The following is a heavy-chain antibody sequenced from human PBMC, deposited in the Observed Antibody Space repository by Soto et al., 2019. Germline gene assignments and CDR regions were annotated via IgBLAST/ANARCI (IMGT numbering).Heavy chain of an antibody. CDR2: VYSTGGT. CDR3: ARDLSGTGLDV. J-gene: IGHJ6*02. V-gene: IGHV4-4*07. Sequence: QVQLHESGPGLVKPSETLSITCNVSGDSVGRFYWSWIRQSAGKGLEWIGRVYSTGGTAYNPALEGRVTISLDRSHNHFSLEMKSVTAADTGVYFCARDLSGTGLDVWGRGTTVTVSS. D-gene: IGHD1-26*01. CDR1: GDSVGRFY.